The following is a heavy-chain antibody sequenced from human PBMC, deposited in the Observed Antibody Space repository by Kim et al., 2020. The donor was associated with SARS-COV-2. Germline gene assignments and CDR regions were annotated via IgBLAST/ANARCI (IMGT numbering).Heavy chain of an antibody. J-gene: IGHJ4*02. V-gene: IGHV1-18*01. CDR2: ISAYNGKT. D-gene: IGHD6-19*01. CDR3: ARDDSSGWTPHFDY. Sequence: ASVKVSCKASGYTFTSYGISWVRQAPGQGLEWMGWISAYNGKTNYAQKLQGRVTMTTDTSTSTAYMELRSLRSDDTAVYYCARDDSSGWTPHFDYWGQGTLVTVSS. CDR1: GYTFTSYG.